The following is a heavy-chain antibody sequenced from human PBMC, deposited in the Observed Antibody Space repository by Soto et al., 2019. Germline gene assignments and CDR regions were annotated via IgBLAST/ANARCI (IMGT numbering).Heavy chain of an antibody. Sequence: GGSLRLSCAASGFTFSSYAMSWVRQAPGKGLEWVSAISGSGGSTYYGDSVKGRFTITRDNAKNSLYLKMNSLRAEDTAVYYCAKAVGILCDYYYYMDVWGKGTTVTVSS. CDR2: ISGSGGST. CDR3: AKAVGILCDYYYYMDV. J-gene: IGHJ6*03. V-gene: IGHV3-23*01. D-gene: IGHD2-15*01. CDR1: GFTFSSYA.